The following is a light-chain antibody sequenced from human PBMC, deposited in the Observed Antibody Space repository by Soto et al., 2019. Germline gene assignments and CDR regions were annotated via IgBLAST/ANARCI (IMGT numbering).Light chain of an antibody. CDR2: DAS. CDR3: QQRSNWPPIT. CDR1: QSVSRY. V-gene: IGKV3-11*01. J-gene: IGKJ5*01. Sequence: EIFLTQSPATLSLSPGERATLSCRASQSVSRYLAWYQQKPGQAPRLLIYDASNRATGIPARFSGSGSGTDFTLTISSLEPEDFAVYYCQQRSNWPPITFGQGTRLEIK.